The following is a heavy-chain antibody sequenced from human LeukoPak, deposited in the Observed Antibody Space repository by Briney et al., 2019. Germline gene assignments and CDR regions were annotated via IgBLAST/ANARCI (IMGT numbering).Heavy chain of an antibody. D-gene: IGHD3-22*01. V-gene: IGHV3-48*04. Sequence: GESLKISCKGSGYSFTSYWIGWVRQAPGKGLEWVSYISSSGSTIYYADSVKGRFTISRDNAKNSLYLQMNSLRAEDTAVYYRARGTYYDSSGIIDYWGQGTLVTVPS. CDR1: GYSFTSYW. CDR2: ISSSGSTI. J-gene: IGHJ4*02. CDR3: ARGTYYDSSGIIDY.